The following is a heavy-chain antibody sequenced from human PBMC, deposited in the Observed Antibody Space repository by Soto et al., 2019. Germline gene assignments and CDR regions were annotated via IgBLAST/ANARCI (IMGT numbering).Heavy chain of an antibody. CDR3: ARPIMVRGVMASHNYYYYGVDV. J-gene: IGHJ6*02. Sequence: PGESLKISCKGSGYSFTSYWIGWVRQMPGKGLEWMGIIYPGDSDTRYSPSFQGQVTISADKSISTAYLQWSSLKASDTAMYYCARPIMVRGVMASHNYYYYGVDVWGQGTTVTVSS. CDR2: IYPGDSDT. D-gene: IGHD3-10*01. V-gene: IGHV5-51*01. CDR1: GYSFTSYW.